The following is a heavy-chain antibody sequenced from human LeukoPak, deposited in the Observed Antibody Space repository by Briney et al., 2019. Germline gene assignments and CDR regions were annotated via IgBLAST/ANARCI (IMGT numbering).Heavy chain of an antibody. CDR1: GGSISSGGYS. CDR2: IYHSGST. V-gene: IGHV4-30-2*01. Sequence: SQTLSPTCAVSGGSISSGGYSWSWIRQPPGKGLEWIGYIYHSGSTYYSPSLKSRVTISVDRSKNQFSLKLSSVTAADTAVHYCARHYGPWGQGTLVTVSS. D-gene: IGHD3-16*01. CDR3: ARHYGP. J-gene: IGHJ4*02.